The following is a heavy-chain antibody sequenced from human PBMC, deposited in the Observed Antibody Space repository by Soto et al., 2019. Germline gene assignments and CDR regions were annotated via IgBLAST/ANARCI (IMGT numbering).Heavy chain of an antibody. J-gene: IGHJ4*02. Sequence: GGSLRLSCAASGFTFSSYAMHWVRQAPGKGLEWVAVISYDGSNKYYADSVKGRFTISRDNSKNTLYLQMNSLRAEDTAVYYCARDGDNVLRYFDWAAYYFDYWGQGTLVTVSS. D-gene: IGHD3-9*01. CDR3: ARDGDNVLRYFDWAAYYFDY. CDR2: ISYDGSNK. CDR1: GFTFSSYA. V-gene: IGHV3-30-3*01.